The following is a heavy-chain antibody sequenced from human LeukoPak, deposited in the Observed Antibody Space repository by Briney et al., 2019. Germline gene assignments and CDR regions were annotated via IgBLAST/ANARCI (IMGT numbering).Heavy chain of an antibody. D-gene: IGHD1-26*01. CDR1: GLTFSSYS. CDR3: ARGSSGSYGRAFDI. J-gene: IGHJ3*02. V-gene: IGHV3-48*02. CDR2: ISSSGSPI. Sequence: GGSLRLSCVASGLTFSSYSMNWVRQTPGTGLEWVSYISSSGSPIKYADSVKGRFTISRDNAKNSLYLQMNSLRDEDTAVYYCARGSSGSYGRAFDIWGQGTMVSVSS.